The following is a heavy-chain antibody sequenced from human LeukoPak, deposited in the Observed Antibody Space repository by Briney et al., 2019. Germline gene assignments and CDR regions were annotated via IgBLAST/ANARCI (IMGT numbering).Heavy chain of an antibody. J-gene: IGHJ3*02. V-gene: IGHV3-23*01. CDR1: GFTFSSYA. CDR2: ISGSGGST. Sequence: PGGTLRLSCAASGFTFSSYAMSWVRQAPGKGLEWVSAISGSGGSTYYADSVKGRFTISRDNSKNTLYPQMNSLRAEDTAVYYCAKDQSSYSSSWKSPGDAFDIWGQGTMVTVSS. CDR3: AKDQSSYSSSWKSPGDAFDI. D-gene: IGHD6-13*01.